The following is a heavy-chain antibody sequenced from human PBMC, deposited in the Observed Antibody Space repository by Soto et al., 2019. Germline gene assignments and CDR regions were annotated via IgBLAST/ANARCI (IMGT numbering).Heavy chain of an antibody. CDR1: GYTFTSLD. J-gene: IGHJ4*02. CDR3: ARGINAGVDY. CDR2: MSPNSGNT. D-gene: IGHD2-8*02. V-gene: IGHV1-8*01. Sequence: VASVKVSCKASGYTFTSLDINWMRQATGQGLEWMGWMSPNSGNTGYAQKFQGRVTMTRDTSISTAYMELTGLTSDDTAVYYCARGINAGVDYWGQGTLVTVSS.